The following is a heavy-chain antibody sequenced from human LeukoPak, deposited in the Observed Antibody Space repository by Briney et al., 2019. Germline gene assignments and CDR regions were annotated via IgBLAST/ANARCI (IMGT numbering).Heavy chain of an antibody. Sequence: PGGSLRLSCAASGFTSSSYGMHWVRQAPGKGLEWVAFIRYDGSNKYYADSVKGRFTISRDNSKNTLYLQMNSLRAEDTAVYYCAKGGYSSGWFDYWGQGTLVTVSS. J-gene: IGHJ4*02. V-gene: IGHV3-30*02. CDR1: GFTSSSYG. CDR3: AKGGYSSGWFDY. D-gene: IGHD6-19*01. CDR2: IRYDGSNK.